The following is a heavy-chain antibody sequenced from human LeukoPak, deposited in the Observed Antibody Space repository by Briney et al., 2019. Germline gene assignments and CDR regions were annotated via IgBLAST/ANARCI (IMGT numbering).Heavy chain of an antibody. CDR2: IYQSGST. D-gene: IGHD5/OR15-5a*01. V-gene: IGHV4-38-2*02. Sequence: PSETLSLTCSVSGYSIRSGYHWAWFRQAPGKGLEWMGSIYQSGSTYDNLSLKSRVTMSVDTSKNQFSLKLSSVTAADTAVYYCARLYDYLGLWGQGTLVTVSS. J-gene: IGHJ4*02. CDR1: GYSIRSGYH. CDR3: ARLYDYLGL.